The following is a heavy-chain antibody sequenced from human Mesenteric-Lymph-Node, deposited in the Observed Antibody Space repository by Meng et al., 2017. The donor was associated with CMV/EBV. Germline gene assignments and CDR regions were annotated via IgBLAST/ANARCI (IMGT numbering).Heavy chain of an antibody. D-gene: IGHD6-19*01. CDR1: GGSISSYY. CDR3: ASQGYSSGWYTFDY. J-gene: IGHJ4*02. Sequence: SETLSLTCTVSGGSISSYYWSWIRQPPGKGLEWIGEINHSGSTNYNPSLKSRVTISVDTSKNQFSLKLSSVTAADTAVYYCASQGYSSGWYTFDYWGQGTLVTVSS. CDR2: INHSGST. V-gene: IGHV4-34*01.